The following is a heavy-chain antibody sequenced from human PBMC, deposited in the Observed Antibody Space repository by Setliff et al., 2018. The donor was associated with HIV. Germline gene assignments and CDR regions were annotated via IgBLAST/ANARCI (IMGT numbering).Heavy chain of an antibody. Sequence: SETLSLTCSISGGSIISGGYYWSWIRQHPEKGLEWIGYIYFTGKTYYNPSLKGRFTISVDTSKNQFSLKLSSVTAADTAVYYCASHQHNFTGYYYYYYYMAVWGRGTMVTVSS. D-gene: IGHD3-9*01. CDR2: IYFTGKT. CDR1: GGSIISGGYY. J-gene: IGHJ6*03. CDR3: ASHQHNFTGYYYYYYYMAV. V-gene: IGHV4-30-4*01.